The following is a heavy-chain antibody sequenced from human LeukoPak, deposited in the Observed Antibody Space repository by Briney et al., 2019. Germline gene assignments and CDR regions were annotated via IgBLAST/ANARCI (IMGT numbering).Heavy chain of an antibody. CDR1: GDSISGFY. CDR2: IYTSGST. Sequence: SETLSLTCSVSGDSISGFYWSWIRQPAGKGLEWIGRIYTSGSTNYNPSLKSRVTMSVDTSQNQFSLKLSSVTAADTAVYYCARDVIAAPGTADYWGQGTLVTVSS. V-gene: IGHV4-4*07. D-gene: IGHD6-13*01. CDR3: ARDVIAAPGTADY. J-gene: IGHJ4*02.